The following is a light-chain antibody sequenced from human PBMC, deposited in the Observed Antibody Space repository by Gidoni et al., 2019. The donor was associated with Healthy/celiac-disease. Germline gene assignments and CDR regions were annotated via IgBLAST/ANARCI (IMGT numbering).Light chain of an antibody. Sequence: ILMTQSPLSLPVTPGEPASISCRSSPSLLHSNGYNYLHWYLQKPGQSQQLLIYLGSNRASGVPDRFSGSGSGTDFTLKISRVEAEDVGVYYCMQALQTPFTFGPGTKVDIK. CDR3: MQALQTPFT. CDR2: LGS. V-gene: IGKV2-28*01. J-gene: IGKJ3*01. CDR1: PSLLHSNGYNY.